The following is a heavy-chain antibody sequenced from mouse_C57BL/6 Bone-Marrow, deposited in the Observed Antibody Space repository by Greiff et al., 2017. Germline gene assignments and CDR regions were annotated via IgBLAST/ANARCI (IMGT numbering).Heavy chain of an antibody. Sequence: EVKLQESGPGLVKPSQSLSLTCSVTGYSITSGYYWNWIRQFPGNKLEWMGYISYDGSNNYNPSLKNRISITRDTSKNQFFLKLNSVTTEDTATYYCAREGGYYDYDDWYFDVWGTGTTVTVSS. J-gene: IGHJ1*03. CDR3: AREGGYYDYDDWYFDV. CDR2: ISYDGSN. CDR1: GYSITSGYY. D-gene: IGHD2-4*01. V-gene: IGHV3-6*01.